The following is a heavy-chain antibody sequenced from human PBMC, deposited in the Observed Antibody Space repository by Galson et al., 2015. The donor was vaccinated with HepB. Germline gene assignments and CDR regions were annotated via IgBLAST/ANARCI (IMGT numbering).Heavy chain of an antibody. V-gene: IGHV5-10-1*01. D-gene: IGHD3-22*01. J-gene: IGHJ6*02. CDR3: ARQSKIVVPASDQHGMDV. CDR2: IDPSDFYT. CDR1: GYTFTTYW. Sequence: QSGAEVKKPGESLRISCKGSGYTFTTYWIKWVRQMPGKGLEWMGRIDPSDFYTEYSPSFEGHVSISADKSVNTAFLYWSSLKASDTAIYYCARQSKIVVPASDQHGMDVWGQETTVTVSS.